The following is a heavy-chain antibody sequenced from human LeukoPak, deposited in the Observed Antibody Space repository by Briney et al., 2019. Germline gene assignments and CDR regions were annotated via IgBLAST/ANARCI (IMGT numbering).Heavy chain of an antibody. CDR1: GNSISNTYY. CDR2: IYNSGST. V-gene: IGHV4-38-2*01. CDR3: ARNSSGNYFDY. D-gene: IGHD1-26*01. Sequence: SETLSLTCAVSGNSISNTYYWGWIRPPPGKELEWIGNIYNSGSTHYNPSVKSRVTISVDTSKNQFSLKLSSVTAADTAVYYCARNSSGNYFDYWGQGTLVTVSS. J-gene: IGHJ4*02.